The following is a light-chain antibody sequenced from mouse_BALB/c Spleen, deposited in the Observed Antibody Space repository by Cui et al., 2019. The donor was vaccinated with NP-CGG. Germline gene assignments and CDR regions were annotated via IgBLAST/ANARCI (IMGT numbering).Light chain of an antibody. CDR2: GTN. CDR1: TGAVTTSNY. J-gene: IGLJ1*01. V-gene: IGLV1*01. Sequence: HAVVSPQSSLTTSPGETLTLTCRSSTGAVTTSNYANWVQEKPDHLFTGLIGGTNNRAPGVPARFSGSLIGDKAALTITGTQTEDEAIYFCALWYSNHWVFGGGTKLTVL. CDR3: ALWYSNHWV.